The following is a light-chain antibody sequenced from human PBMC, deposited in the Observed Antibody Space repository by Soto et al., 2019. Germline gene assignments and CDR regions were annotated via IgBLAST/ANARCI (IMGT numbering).Light chain of an antibody. CDR3: AAWDDSLNGYV. Sequence: QSVLTRPPSVSEAPRRRVTISCSGSSSNIGNNAVNWYQQLPGKAPKLLIYYDDLLPSGVSDRFSASKSGTSASLAISGLQSEDEADYHCAAWDDSLNGYVFGTGTKVTVL. J-gene: IGLJ1*01. V-gene: IGLV1-36*01. CDR2: YDD. CDR1: SSNIGNNA.